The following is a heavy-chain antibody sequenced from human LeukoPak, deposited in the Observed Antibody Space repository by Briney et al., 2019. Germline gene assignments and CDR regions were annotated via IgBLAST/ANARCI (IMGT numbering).Heavy chain of an antibody. CDR2: ISAYNGNT. Sequence: ASVKVSCKASGYTFTSYGISWVRQAPGQGLEWMGWISAYNGNTNHAQKLQGRVTMTTDTSTSTAYMELRSLRSDDTAVYYCAILQTPGYSYGSLYYYYGMGVWGKGTTVTVSS. J-gene: IGHJ6*04. V-gene: IGHV1-18*04. D-gene: IGHD5-18*01. CDR1: GYTFTSYG. CDR3: AILQTPGYSYGSLYYYYGMGV.